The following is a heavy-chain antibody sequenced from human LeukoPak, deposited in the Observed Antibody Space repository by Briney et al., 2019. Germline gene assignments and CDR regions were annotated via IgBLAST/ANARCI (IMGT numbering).Heavy chain of an antibody. V-gene: IGHV1-8*01. J-gene: IGHJ5*02. CDR1: GYTFTTYD. Sequence: ASVKVSCKASGYTFTTYDINWVRQVTGQGLEWLGCMNPNSGNTGYTQKFQGRVTMTRNTSISTAYMELSSLRSEDTAVYYCARGRGSGHKENWFDPWGQGTLVTVSS. CDR3: ARGRGSGHKENWFDP. D-gene: IGHD6-19*01. CDR2: MNPNSGNT.